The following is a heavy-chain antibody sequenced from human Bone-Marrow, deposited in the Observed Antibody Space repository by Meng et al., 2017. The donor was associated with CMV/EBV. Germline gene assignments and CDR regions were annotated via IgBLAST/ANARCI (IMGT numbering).Heavy chain of an antibody. V-gene: IGHV3-7*01. D-gene: IGHD2-21*01. Sequence: GESLKISCEASGLIFSRSWMTWVRQAPGKGLEWVANIEPDGSSFYYAGSVRGRFTISRDNAKKSLYLQMNSLRAEDTAVYYCASGDFHDSWVQGTLVTVSS. CDR1: GLIFSRSW. CDR3: ASGDFHDS. J-gene: IGHJ4*02. CDR2: IEPDGSSF.